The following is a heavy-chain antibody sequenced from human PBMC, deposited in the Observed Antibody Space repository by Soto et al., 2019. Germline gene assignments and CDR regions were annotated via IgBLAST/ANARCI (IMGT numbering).Heavy chain of an antibody. CDR3: ARIDCTGDNCNPYYHYGMDV. J-gene: IGHJ6*02. CDR2: IWYDGGIK. CDR1: GFTFHTYG. V-gene: IGHV3-33*01. D-gene: IGHD2-8*02. Sequence: GGSLRLSCAASGFTFHTYGMHWVRQIPGKGLQWVAIIWYDGGIKYYADSVRGRFTISRDNSKNTLYLQMNSLRDEDTAVYYCARIDCTGDNCNPYYHYGMDVWGQGTTGTSP.